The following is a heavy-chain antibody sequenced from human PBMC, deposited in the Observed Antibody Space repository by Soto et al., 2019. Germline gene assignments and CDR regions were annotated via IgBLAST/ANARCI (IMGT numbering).Heavy chain of an antibody. D-gene: IGHD6-19*01. CDR1: GHTFTSYY. Sequence: ASVKVSCKASGHTFTSYYMHWVRQAPGQGLEWMGIINPSGGSTSYAQKFQGRVTMTRDTSTSTVYMELSSLRSDDTAVYYCAREGRAVAGHFDYWGQGTLVTVSS. CDR2: INPSGGST. V-gene: IGHV1-46*01. J-gene: IGHJ4*02. CDR3: AREGRAVAGHFDY.